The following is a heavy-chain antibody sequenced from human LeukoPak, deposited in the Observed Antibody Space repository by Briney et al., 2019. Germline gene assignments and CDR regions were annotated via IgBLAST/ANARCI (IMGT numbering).Heavy chain of an antibody. J-gene: IGHJ6*03. Sequence: GGSLRLSCAASGFTSSSYAMHWVRQAPGKGLEWVAVISYDGSNKYYADSVKGRFTVSRDNSKNTLYLQMNSLRAEDTAVYYCARDFYDGAVVNYYYYYYMDVWGKGTTVTVS. V-gene: IGHV3-30*01. D-gene: IGHD2-2*01. CDR1: GFTSSSYA. CDR3: ARDFYDGAVVNYYYYYYMDV. CDR2: ISYDGSNK.